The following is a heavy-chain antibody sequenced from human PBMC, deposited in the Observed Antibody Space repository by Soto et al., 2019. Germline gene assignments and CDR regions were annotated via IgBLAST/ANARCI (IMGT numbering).Heavy chain of an antibody. CDR3: AKDALDFYDGSGYYYAPPFFDY. CDR2: ISGSGGST. D-gene: IGHD3-22*01. Sequence: GKGLEWVSAISGSGGSTYYADSVKGRFTISRDNSKNTLYLQMNSLRAEDTAVYYCAKDALDFYDGSGYYYAPPFFDYWGQGTLVIGSS. V-gene: IGHV3-23*01. J-gene: IGHJ4*02.